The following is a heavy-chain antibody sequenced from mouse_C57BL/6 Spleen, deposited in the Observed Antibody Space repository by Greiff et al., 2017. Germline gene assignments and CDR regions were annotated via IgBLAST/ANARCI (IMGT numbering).Heavy chain of an antibody. Sequence: VQLQQSGPELVKPGASVKISCKASGYSFTSYYIHWVKQRPGQGLEWIGWIYPGSGNTKYNEKFKGKATLTADTSSSTAYMQLSSLTSEDSAVYYCARDEYYGSSYYFDYGGQGTTLTVSS. D-gene: IGHD1-1*01. CDR2: IYPGSGNT. J-gene: IGHJ2*01. V-gene: IGHV1-66*01. CDR1: GYSFTSYY. CDR3: ARDEYYGSSYYFDY.